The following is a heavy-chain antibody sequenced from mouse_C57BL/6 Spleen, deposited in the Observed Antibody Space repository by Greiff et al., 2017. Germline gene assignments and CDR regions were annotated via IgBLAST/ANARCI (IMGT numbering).Heavy chain of an antibody. V-gene: IGHV1-69*01. CDR1: GYTFTSYW. CDR2: IDPSDSYT. J-gene: IGHJ1*03. D-gene: IGHD1-1*01. CDR3: ARLYGSSYYWYFDV. Sequence: QVQLQQPGAELVMPGASVKLSCKASGYTFTSYWMHWVKQRPGQGLEWIGEIDPSDSYTNYNQKFKGKSTLTVDKSSSTAYRQLSSLTSEDSAVYYCARLYGSSYYWYFDVWGTGTTVTVSS.